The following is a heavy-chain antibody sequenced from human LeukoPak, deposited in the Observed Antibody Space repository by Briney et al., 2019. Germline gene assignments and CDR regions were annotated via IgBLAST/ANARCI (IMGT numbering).Heavy chain of an antibody. J-gene: IGHJ6*03. Sequence: PSETLSLTCTVSGGSISNYFWSWIRQPPGKGLECIGYIYYSETTNYNPSFQSRVTVSVDTSKNQFSLKLSSVTAADTAVYYCARFPGGAEYRHYYYMDVWGKGTTVTVSS. CDR2: IYYSETT. CDR3: ARFPGGAEYRHYYYMDV. D-gene: IGHD1-14*01. CDR1: GGSISNYF. V-gene: IGHV4-59*01.